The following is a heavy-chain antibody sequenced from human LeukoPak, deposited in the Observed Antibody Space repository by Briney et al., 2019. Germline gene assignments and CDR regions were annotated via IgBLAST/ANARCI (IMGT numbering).Heavy chain of an antibody. Sequence: SETLSLTCSVSGDSVRSSYWNWIRQPPGKGLEWMGYVSSDGTTNYSPSLRSGLIMSVDTAKNDISLNLTSVTAAETAIYYCARLDGIVDGCYNHWGRGNLVTVSS. D-gene: IGHD2-15*01. J-gene: IGHJ4*02. CDR1: GDSVRSSY. CDR2: VSSDGTT. CDR3: ARLDGIVDGCYNH. V-gene: IGHV4-59*02.